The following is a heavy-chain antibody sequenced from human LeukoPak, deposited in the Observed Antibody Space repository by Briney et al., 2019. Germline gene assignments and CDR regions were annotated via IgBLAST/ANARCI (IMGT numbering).Heavy chain of an antibody. CDR2: IGASGEST. D-gene: IGHD5-24*01. CDR3: AKDIQLST. CDR1: GFTFSSYE. Sequence: GGSLRLSCTASGFTFSSYEMNWVRQAPGKGLEWVSLIGASGESTYYADSVKGRFTISRDNSKNTLSLQMNSLRVEDTAMYFCAKDIQLSTWGLGTMVTVSS. J-gene: IGHJ3*01. V-gene: IGHV3-23*01.